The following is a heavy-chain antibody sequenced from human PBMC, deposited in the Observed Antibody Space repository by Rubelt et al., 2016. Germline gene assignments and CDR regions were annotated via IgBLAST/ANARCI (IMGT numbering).Heavy chain of an antibody. V-gene: IGHV4-59*01. Sequence: QVQLQESGPGLVKPSETLSLTCVVSGGSISSYYWSWIRQPPGKGLEWIGDIYSSGSTNSKPSLKSRVTISADTSKNKFSLQVGSGTVAETAGYFGARGARVGPTGDYWGQGTVVTVSS. D-gene: IGHD1-26*01. CDR3: ARGARVGPTGDY. CDR2: IYSSGST. J-gene: IGHJ4*02. CDR1: GGSISSYY.